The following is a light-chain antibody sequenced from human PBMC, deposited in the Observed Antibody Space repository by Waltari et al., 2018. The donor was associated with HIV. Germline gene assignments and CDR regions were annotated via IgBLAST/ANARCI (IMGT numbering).Light chain of an antibody. CDR3: MQALQTPIT. V-gene: IGKV2-28*01. J-gene: IGKJ5*01. CDR1: QSLLHSNGYNY. CDR2: LGS. Sequence: IVMTQSPLSLPVTPGEPASISCRSSQSLLHSNGYNYLDWYLQKPGQSPQVLMYLGSSRASGVPDRFSGSGSGTDFTLKISRVEAEDVGLYYCMQALQTPITFCQGTRLEIK.